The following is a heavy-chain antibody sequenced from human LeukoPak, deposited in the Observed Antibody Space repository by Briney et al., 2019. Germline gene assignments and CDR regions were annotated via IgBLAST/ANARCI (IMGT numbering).Heavy chain of an antibody. V-gene: IGHV1-18*01. CDR3: AREEIAAPGAFDI. D-gene: IGHD6-13*01. CDR2: ISAYNGNT. CDR1: GYTFTTYG. Sequence: ASVKVSCKASGYTFTTYGISWVRQAPGQGLEWMGWISAYNGNTNYAQNLQGRVTMTTDTSTTTAYMELSSLRSEDTAVYYCAREEIAAPGAFDIWGQGTMVTVSS. J-gene: IGHJ3*02.